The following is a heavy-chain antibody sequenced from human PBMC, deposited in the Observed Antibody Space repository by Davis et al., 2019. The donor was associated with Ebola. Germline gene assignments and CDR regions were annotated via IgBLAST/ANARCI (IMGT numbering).Heavy chain of an antibody. V-gene: IGHV4-34*01. CDR3: ARGPTYYYDSSGRIDAFDI. CDR1: GGSFSGYY. Sequence: SETLSLTCAVYGGSFSGYYWSWIRQPPGKGLEWIGEINHSGSTNYNPSLKSRVTISVDTSKNQFSLKLSSVTAADTAVYYCARGPTYYYDSSGRIDAFDIWGQGTMVTVSS. CDR2: INHSGST. D-gene: IGHD3-22*01. J-gene: IGHJ3*02.